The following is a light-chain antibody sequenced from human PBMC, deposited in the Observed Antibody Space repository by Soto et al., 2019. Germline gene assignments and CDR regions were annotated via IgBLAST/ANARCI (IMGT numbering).Light chain of an antibody. Sequence: QSVLTQPPSVSAAPGQKVTISCSGSSSNIGSNYVSWYQQLPGTAPKLLIYDNDKRPSGIPDRFSGSKSGTSATLGITGLQTGDEAVYYCCSYAGGYTYLFGTGTKLTVL. V-gene: IGLV1-51*01. CDR3: CSYAGGYTYL. CDR1: SSNIGSNY. CDR2: DND. J-gene: IGLJ1*01.